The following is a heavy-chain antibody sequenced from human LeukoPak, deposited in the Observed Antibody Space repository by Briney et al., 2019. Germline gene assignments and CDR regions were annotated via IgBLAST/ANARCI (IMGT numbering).Heavy chain of an antibody. D-gene: IGHD3-10*01. Sequence: GGSLRLSCAASGFTFSSYGMNWVRQAPGKGLEWVSSISSSTYINYADSVKGRFTISRDNAKNSLYLQMNSLRAEDTAVYYCARDRSPGNFDYWGQGTLVTVSS. CDR1: GFTFSSYG. CDR3: ARDRSPGNFDY. V-gene: IGHV3-21*01. J-gene: IGHJ4*02. CDR2: ISSSTYI.